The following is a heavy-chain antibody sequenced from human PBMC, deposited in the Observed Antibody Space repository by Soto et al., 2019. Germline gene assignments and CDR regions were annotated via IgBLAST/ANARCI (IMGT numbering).Heavy chain of an antibody. CDR2: IYPGDSDT. Sequence: HGESLKISCKGSGYSFTSYWIGWVRQMPGKGLEWMGIIYPGDSDTRYSPSFQGQVTISADKSISTAYLQWSSLKASDTAMYYCARHRSAYYYDSSGSPYYYYYGMDVWGQGTTVTVSS. D-gene: IGHD3-22*01. J-gene: IGHJ6*02. V-gene: IGHV5-51*01. CDR1: GYSFTSYW. CDR3: ARHRSAYYYDSSGSPYYYYYGMDV.